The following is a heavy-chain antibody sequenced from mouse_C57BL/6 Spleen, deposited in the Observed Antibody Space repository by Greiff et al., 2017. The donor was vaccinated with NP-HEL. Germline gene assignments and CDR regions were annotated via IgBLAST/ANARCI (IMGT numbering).Heavy chain of an antibody. CDR3: ARWGYIYYAMDY. J-gene: IGHJ4*01. D-gene: IGHD3-1*01. V-gene: IGHV7-3*01. CDR2: IRNKANGYTT. Sequence: EVKLQESGGGLVQPGGSLSLSCAASGFTFTDYYMSWVRQPPGKALEWLGFIRNKANGYTTEYSASVKGRFTISRDNSQSILYLQMNALRAEDSATYYCARWGYIYYAMDYWGQGTSVTVSS. CDR1: GFTFTDYY.